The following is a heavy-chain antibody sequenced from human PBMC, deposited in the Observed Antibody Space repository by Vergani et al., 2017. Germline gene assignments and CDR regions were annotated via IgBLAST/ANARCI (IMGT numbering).Heavy chain of an antibody. V-gene: IGHV3-23*01. CDR3: AKGELVGATTHFDY. D-gene: IGHD1-26*01. CDR1: GFTFSSYA. CDR2: ISGSGGST. J-gene: IGHJ4*02. Sequence: EVQLLESGGGLVQPGGSLRLSCAASGFTFSSYAMSWVRQAPGKGREWVSAISGSGGSTYYADSGKGRFTISRDNAKNTLYLQMNSLRAEDTAEYYCAKGELVGATTHFDYWGQGTLVTVSS.